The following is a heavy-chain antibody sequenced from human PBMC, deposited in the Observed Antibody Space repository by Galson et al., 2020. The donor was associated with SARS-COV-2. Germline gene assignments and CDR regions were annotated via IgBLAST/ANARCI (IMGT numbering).Heavy chain of an antibody. CDR3: AREENFFLGVTEARMCYVDY. Sequence: SETLSLTCAVYGGSFIGYYWTWIRQPPGKGLEWIGEINSSGSTNYNPSLKSRVTISVDTSKNHFSLKLSSVTAADTAVYYCAREENFFLGVTEARMCYVDYWGRGTLATVSS. CDR1: GGSFIGYY. CDR2: INSSGST. V-gene: IGHV4-34*01. D-gene: IGHD2-21*02. J-gene: IGHJ4*02.